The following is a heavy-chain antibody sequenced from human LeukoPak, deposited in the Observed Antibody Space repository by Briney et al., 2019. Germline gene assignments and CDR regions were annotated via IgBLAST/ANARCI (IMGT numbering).Heavy chain of an antibody. CDR2: ISSASSYI. CDR1: GFTFNRYS. CDR3: ARAWKGSGWLHDY. V-gene: IGHV3-21*06. D-gene: IGHD6-19*01. J-gene: IGHJ4*02. Sequence: GGSLRLSCAAPGFTFNRYSMSWLPEARGKGLEWVSSISSASSYIYYTDSEKAGFTISRDIAKSSLYLQMHSLSADDTAVYYCARAWKGSGWLHDYWGQGTLVTVSS.